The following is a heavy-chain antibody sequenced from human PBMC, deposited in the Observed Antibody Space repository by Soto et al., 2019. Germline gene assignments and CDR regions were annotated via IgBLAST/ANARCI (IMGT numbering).Heavy chain of an antibody. CDR3: AKGSVSLNYYYYGMDV. J-gene: IGHJ6*02. CDR1: GFTFSSYG. D-gene: IGHD3-16*02. Sequence: GGSLRLSCAASGFTFSSYGLHWVRQAPGTGPVRVAVISYDGSNKYYAGSVTGRITISRDNSKNTLYLQMNSLRAEDTAVYYCAKGSVSLNYYYYGMDVWGQGTTVTVSS. CDR2: ISYDGSNK. V-gene: IGHV3-30*18.